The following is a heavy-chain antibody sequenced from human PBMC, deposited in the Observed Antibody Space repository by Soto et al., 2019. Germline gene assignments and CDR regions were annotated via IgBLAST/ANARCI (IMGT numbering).Heavy chain of an antibody. J-gene: IGHJ4*02. V-gene: IGHV3-74*03. D-gene: IGHD3-16*01. CDR3: ARDLGGPDY. CDR1: GFSLSPYW. Sequence: SLSLSCAASGFSLSPYWMHWVRQVPGRGLEWVARLSSDGFGAAYADSVKGRFFISRDIARNTLSLQMNSLRADDTAVYYCARDLGGPDYWGRGTSVTVSS. CDR2: LSSDGFGA.